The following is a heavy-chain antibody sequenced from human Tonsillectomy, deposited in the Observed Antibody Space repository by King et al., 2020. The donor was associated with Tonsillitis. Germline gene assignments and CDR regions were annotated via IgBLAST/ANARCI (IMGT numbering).Heavy chain of an antibody. D-gene: IGHD3-22*01. V-gene: IGHV4-30-4*07. Sequence: QLQESGPGLVKPSQTLSLTCAVSGGSISSGGYSWSWIRQPPGKGLEWIGYIYYSGSTYYNPSLKSRVTISVDTSKNQFSLKLSSVTAADTAVYYCARGDDSSGYHHTFFDSWGQGTMVTVSS. CDR2: IYYSGST. CDR1: GGSISSGGYS. CDR3: ARGDDSSGYHHTFFDS. J-gene: IGHJ3*02.